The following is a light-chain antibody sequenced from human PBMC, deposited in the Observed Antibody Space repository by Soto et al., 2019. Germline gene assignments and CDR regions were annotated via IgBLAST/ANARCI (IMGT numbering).Light chain of an antibody. J-gene: IGKJ3*01. CDR3: KQYNGYLFT. CDR2: KAS. Sequence: DIQMTQSPSTLSASIGDRVTITCRASPSVSSWLAWYQQKPGKAPRLLIYKASTLESGVPSRFSGSGSGSEFTLTISSLQPDDFATYYCKQYNGYLFTFGPGTTVDIK. CDR1: PSVSSW. V-gene: IGKV1-5*03.